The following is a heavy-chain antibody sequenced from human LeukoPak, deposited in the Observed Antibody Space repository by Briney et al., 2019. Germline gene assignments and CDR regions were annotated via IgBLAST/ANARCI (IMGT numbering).Heavy chain of an antibody. CDR1: GFTFNYFA. J-gene: IGHJ5*01. D-gene: IGHD3-9*01. CDR2: ISATGDGT. V-gene: IGHV3-23*01. CDR3: AKDADYDFVTGYFDS. Sequence: GGSLRLSCAASGFTFNYFAMHWVRQAPGKGLEWVSGISATGDGTYYAASVKGRFTMSRDNFKNTLYLQMNSLRAEDTGVYYCAKDADYDFVTGYFDSWGQGTLVTVSS.